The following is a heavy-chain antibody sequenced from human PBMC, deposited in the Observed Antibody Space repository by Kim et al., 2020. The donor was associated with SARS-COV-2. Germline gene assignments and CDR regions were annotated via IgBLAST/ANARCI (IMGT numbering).Heavy chain of an antibody. J-gene: IGHJ4*02. Sequence: SETLSLTCAVYGGSFSGYYWSWIRQPPGKGLEWIGEINHSGSTNYNPSLKSRVTISVDTSKNQFSLKLSSLTAADTAVYYCARGVIGVTIFGVVINRPFDYWGQGTLVTVSS. CDR1: GGSFSGYY. CDR2: INHSGST. D-gene: IGHD3-3*01. CDR3: ARGVIGVTIFGVVINRPFDY. V-gene: IGHV4-34*01.